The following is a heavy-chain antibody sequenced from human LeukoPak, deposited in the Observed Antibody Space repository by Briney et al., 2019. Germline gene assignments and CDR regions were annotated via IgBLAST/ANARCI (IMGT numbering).Heavy chain of an antibody. D-gene: IGHD1-26*01. CDR2: ISGRSSTI. Sequence: GGSLRLSCAASAFTFSDYSMNWVRQAPGKGLEWVSYISGRSSTIYYAGSVKGRFTISRDNAKNSMYLQMNSLRAEDTAVYYCARDRIKSGSYYFDYWGQGTLVTVSS. J-gene: IGHJ4*02. CDR1: AFTFSDYS. CDR3: ARDRIKSGSYYFDY. V-gene: IGHV3-48*01.